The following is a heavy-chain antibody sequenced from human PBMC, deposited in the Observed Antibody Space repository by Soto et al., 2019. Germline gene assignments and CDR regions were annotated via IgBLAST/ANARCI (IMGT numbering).Heavy chain of an antibody. CDR3: AKDGNPIPYLTGYYRLGWFDP. J-gene: IGHJ5*02. CDR2: ISGSGGST. Sequence: PGGSLRLSCAASGFTFSSYAMSWGRQAPGKGLEWVSAISGSGGSTYYADSVKGRFTISRDNSKNTLYLQMNSLRAEDTAVYYCAKDGNPIPYLTGYYRLGWFDPWGQGTLVTVSS. V-gene: IGHV3-23*01. CDR1: GFTFSSYA. D-gene: IGHD3-9*01.